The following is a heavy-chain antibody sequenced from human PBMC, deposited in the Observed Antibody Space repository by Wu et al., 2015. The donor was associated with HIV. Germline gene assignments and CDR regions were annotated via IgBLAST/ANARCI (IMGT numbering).Heavy chain of an antibody. D-gene: IGHD6-13*01. Sequence: VQLQQWGGRTVVSLRRPCPSPALSMVGPFSGYYWSWIRQPPGKGLEWIGEINHSGSTNYNPSLKSRVTISVDTSKNQFSLKLSSVTAADTAVYYCARGAVEQQLVFDYWGQGTLVTVSS. CDR3: ARGAVEQQLVFDY. V-gene: IGHV4-34*01. CDR2: INHSGST. J-gene: IGHJ4*02. CDR1: VGPFSGYY.